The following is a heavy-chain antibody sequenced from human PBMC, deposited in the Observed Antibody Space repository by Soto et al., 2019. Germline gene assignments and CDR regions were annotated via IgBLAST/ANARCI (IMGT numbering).Heavy chain of an antibody. CDR3: AKDLGSSGWYHYFDY. CDR1: GFTFSSYG. Sequence: GGSLRLSCAASGFTFSSYGMHWVRQAPGKGLEWVAVISYDGSNKYYADSVKGRFTISRDNSKSTLYLQMNSLRAEDTAVYYCAKDLGSSGWYHYFDYWGQGTLVTVSS. CDR2: ISYDGSNK. J-gene: IGHJ4*02. V-gene: IGHV3-30*18. D-gene: IGHD6-19*01.